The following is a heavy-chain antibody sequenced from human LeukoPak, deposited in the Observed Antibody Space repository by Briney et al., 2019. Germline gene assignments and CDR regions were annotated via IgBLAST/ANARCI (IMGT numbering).Heavy chain of an antibody. CDR2: IIPILGIP. V-gene: IGHV1-69*04. Sequence: SVKVSCKASGYTFTSYDINWVRQAPGQGLEWMGRIIPILGIPNYAQKFQGRVTITADKSTSTACMELSSLRSEDTAVYYCARELAAAGTVPYYFDYWGQGTLVTVSS. D-gene: IGHD6-13*01. CDR1: GYTFTSYD. J-gene: IGHJ4*02. CDR3: ARELAAAGTVPYYFDY.